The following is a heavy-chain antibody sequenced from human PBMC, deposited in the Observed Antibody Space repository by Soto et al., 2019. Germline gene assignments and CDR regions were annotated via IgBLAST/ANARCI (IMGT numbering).Heavy chain of an antibody. CDR1: GFSLSTSAVG. CDR3: AHLGYYDFWSGPPSDYYYYSMDV. V-gene: IGHV2-5*01. Sequence: GPTLVNPTQTLTLTCTFSGFSLSTSAVGVGWIRQPPAKAPEWLALIYCNEDKRYRPFLKSRLTITKDTSKNRVVLTRTDTDPVDTARYYCAHLGYYDFWSGPPSDYYYYSMDVWGQGT. D-gene: IGHD3-3*01. CDR2: IYCNEDK. J-gene: IGHJ6*02.